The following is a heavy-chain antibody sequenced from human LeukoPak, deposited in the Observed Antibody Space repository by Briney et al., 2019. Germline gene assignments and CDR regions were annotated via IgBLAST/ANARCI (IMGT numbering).Heavy chain of an antibody. V-gene: IGHV3-23*01. CDR1: GFTFSSYA. Sequence: GGSLRLSCAASGFTFSSYAMKWVRQAPGKGLEWVSEISGSGGNTYYADSMKGRFTISRDNSKNTLYLQMNSLRAEDTAVYYCAKEGVTALRWFDPWGQGTLVTVSS. CDR3: AKEGVTALRWFDP. J-gene: IGHJ5*02. CDR2: ISGSGGNT. D-gene: IGHD2-21*02.